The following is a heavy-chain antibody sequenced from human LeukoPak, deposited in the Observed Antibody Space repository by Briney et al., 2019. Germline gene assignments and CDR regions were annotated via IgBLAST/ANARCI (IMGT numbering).Heavy chain of an antibody. D-gene: IGHD3-9*01. J-gene: IGHJ4*02. Sequence: PSKTLSLTCSVSGGSISGSSYYWAWIRQPPGKGLEWIASIYYTGNAFYNWSLKSRVTILVDTSKNQFSLEVNSVTATDTAMYYCARQLDTSGDYAGFFDSWSQGALVTVSS. V-gene: IGHV4-39*01. CDR1: GGSISGSSYY. CDR2: IYYTGNA. CDR3: ARQLDTSGDYAGFFDS.